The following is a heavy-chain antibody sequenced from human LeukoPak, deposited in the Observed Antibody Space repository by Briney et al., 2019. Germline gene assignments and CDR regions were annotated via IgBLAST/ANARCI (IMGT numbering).Heavy chain of an antibody. CDR1: GYTFSGYY. J-gene: IGHJ6*02. CDR3: ARAEHDYGNYYYYYGMDV. Sequence: ASVKVSCKASGYTFSGYYMHWVRQAPGQGLEWMGWINPNSGGTDYAQKFQGRVTMTRDTSISTGYMELSRLTSDDTAVYYCARAEHDYGNYYYYYGMDVWGQGTTVTVSS. D-gene: IGHD4-17*01. CDR2: INPNSGGT. V-gene: IGHV1-2*02.